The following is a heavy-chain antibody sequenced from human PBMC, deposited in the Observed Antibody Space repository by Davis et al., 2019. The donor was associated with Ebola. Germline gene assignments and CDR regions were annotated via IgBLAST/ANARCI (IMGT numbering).Heavy chain of an antibody. J-gene: IGHJ4*02. D-gene: IGHD5/OR15-5a*01. CDR2: ISYDGSNK. V-gene: IGHV3-30*03. Sequence: GESLKISCAASGFTFSSYGMHWVRQAPGKGLEWVAVISYDGSNKYYADSVKGRFTISRDNSKNTLYLQMNSLRAEDTAVYYCARDQDAGKGLFDYWGQGTLVTVSS. CDR3: ARDQDAGKGLFDY. CDR1: GFTFSSYG.